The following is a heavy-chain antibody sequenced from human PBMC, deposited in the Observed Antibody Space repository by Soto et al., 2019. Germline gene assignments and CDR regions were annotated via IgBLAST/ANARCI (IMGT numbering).Heavy chain of an antibody. J-gene: IGHJ6*02. CDR2: ISSSSSYI. Sequence: GGSLRRSCAASGFTFSSYIMNWVRQAPGKGLEWVSSISSSSSYIYYADSVKGRFTISRDNAKNSLYLQMNSLRAEDTAVYYCARKLVKVVPAAIRRSYYYYGMDVWGQGTTVTVSS. D-gene: IGHD2-2*02. CDR1: GFTFSSYI. V-gene: IGHV3-21*01. CDR3: ARKLVKVVPAAIRRSYYYYGMDV.